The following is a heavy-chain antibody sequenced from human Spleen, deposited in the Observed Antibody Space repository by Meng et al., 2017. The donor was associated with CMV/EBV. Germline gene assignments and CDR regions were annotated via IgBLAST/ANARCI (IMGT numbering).Heavy chain of an antibody. J-gene: IGHJ6*02. Sequence: ASVKVSCKASGYTFTGNYMIWVRQAPGQGLEWMGWINPNTGDTNYAEQFQGRVTMTRDTSSYTAYMELTRLGSDDTAVYYCARGGEHYYDSSGYYGGYYYYGMDVWGQGTTVTVSS. D-gene: IGHD3-22*01. CDR1: GYTFTGNY. CDR2: INPNTGDT. V-gene: IGHV1-2*02. CDR3: ARGGEHYYDSSGYYGGYYYYGMDV.